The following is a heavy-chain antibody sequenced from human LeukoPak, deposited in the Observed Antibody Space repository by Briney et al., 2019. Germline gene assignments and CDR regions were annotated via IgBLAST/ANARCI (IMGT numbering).Heavy chain of an antibody. CDR1: GFTFSSYG. CDR3: AKGPPYCSSTSCPGAY. D-gene: IGHD2-2*01. Sequence: PGRSLRLSCAASGFTFSSYGMHWVRQAPGKGLEWVAVISYDGSNKYYADPVKGRFTISRDNSKNTLYLQMNSLRAEDTAVYYCAKGPPYCSSTSCPGAYWGQGTLVTVSS. J-gene: IGHJ4*02. CDR2: ISYDGSNK. V-gene: IGHV3-30*18.